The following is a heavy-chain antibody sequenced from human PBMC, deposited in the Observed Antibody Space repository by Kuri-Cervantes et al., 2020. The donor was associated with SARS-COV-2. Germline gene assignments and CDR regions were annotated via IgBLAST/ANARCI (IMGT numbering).Heavy chain of an antibody. J-gene: IGHJ5*02. Sequence: GSLRLSCTVSGDSISSSRYYWGWIRQPPGKGLEWIGSMYYSGSTYYNPSLKSRVTISVDTSKNQFSLKLSSVTAADTAVYYCARGSYDFWSGYYTGCWFDPWGQGTLVTVSS. CDR2: MYYSGST. CDR1: GDSISSSRYY. CDR3: ARGSYDFWSGYYTGCWFDP. V-gene: IGHV4-39*07. D-gene: IGHD3-3*01.